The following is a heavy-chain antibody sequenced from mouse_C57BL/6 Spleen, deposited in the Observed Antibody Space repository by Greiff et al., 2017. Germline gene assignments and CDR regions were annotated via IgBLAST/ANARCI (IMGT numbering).Heavy chain of an antibody. D-gene: IGHD2-5*01. J-gene: IGHJ3*01. CDR1: GYAFSSYW. V-gene: IGHV1-80*01. CDR3: AYSNYGAWFAY. Sequence: VKLMESGAELVKPGASVKISCKASGYAFSSYWMNWVKQRPGKGLEWIGQIYPGDGDTNYNGKFKGKATLTADKSSSTAYMQLSSLTSEDSAVYFCAYSNYGAWFAYWGQGTLVTVSA. CDR2: IYPGDGDT.